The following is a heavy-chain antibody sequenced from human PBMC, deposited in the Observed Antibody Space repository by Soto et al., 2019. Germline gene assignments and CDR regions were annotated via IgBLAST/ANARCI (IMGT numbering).Heavy chain of an antibody. D-gene: IGHD6-13*01. V-gene: IGHV1-69*12. CDR2: IIPIFGTA. CDR3: ARGLIAAPGNSYYYSGRAV. Sequence: QVQLVQSGAEVKKPGSSVKVSCKASGGTFSSYAISWVRQAPGQGLEWVGGIIPIFGTANYAQKFQGRVRITGDESTSTPSMELSSLRPEATAVYYCARGLIAAPGNSYYYSGRAVWGKGTRSPSPQ. J-gene: IGHJ6*04. CDR1: GGTFSSYA.